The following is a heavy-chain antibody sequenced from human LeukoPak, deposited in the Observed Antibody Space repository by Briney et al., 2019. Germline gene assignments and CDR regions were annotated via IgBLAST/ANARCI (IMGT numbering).Heavy chain of an antibody. Sequence: ASVKVSCKASGGTFSSYAISWVRQAPGQGLEWMGGIIPIFGTANYAQKFQGRVTITTDESTSTAYMELSSLRSEDTAVYYCASRPRKGGHYYYYMDVWGKGTTVTVSS. CDR2: IIPIFGTA. D-gene: IGHD2-15*01. CDR1: GGTFSSYA. CDR3: ASRPRKGGHYYYYMDV. V-gene: IGHV1-69*05. J-gene: IGHJ6*03.